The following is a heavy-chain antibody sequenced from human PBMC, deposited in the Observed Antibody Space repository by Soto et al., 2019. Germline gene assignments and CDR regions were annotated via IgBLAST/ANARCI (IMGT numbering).Heavy chain of an antibody. V-gene: IGHV1-69*13. CDR2: IIPIFGTA. CDR3: AGVQSLGYCSGGSCPRDYYYGMDV. J-gene: IGHJ6*02. CDR1: GGTFSSYA. Sequence: SVKVSCKASGGTFSSYAISWVRQAPGQGLEWMGGIIPIFGTANYAQKFQGRVTITADESTSTAYMELSSLRSEDTAVYYCAGVQSLGYCSGGSCPRDYYYGMDVWGQGTTVTVSS. D-gene: IGHD2-15*01.